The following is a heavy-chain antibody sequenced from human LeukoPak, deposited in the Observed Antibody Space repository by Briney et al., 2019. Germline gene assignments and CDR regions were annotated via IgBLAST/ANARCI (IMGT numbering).Heavy chain of an antibody. Sequence: PGGSLRLSCAACGFSFSTYALHWVRQAPGKGLEWVAAVSYDGNIKDYADSVKGRFTISRDNSKNILYLQMNSLRDEDTAMYYCSREGTNSGNHRSYFDPWGQGTLVTVSS. CDR2: VSYDGNIK. CDR1: GFSFSTYA. CDR3: SREGTNSGNHRSYFDP. V-gene: IGHV3-30-3*01. J-gene: IGHJ5*02. D-gene: IGHD1-26*01.